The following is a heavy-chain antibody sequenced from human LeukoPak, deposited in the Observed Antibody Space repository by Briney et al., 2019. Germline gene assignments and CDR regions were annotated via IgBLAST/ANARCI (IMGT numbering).Heavy chain of an antibody. CDR1: GFTFSSYG. Sequence: GGSLRLSCAASGFTFSSYGMHWVRQAPGKGLEWVSYISSSGSSIYYADSVKGRFTISRDNAKNSLYLQMNSLRAEDTAVYYCARDGEFYYDSSSYWGQGSLVTVSS. J-gene: IGHJ4*02. V-gene: IGHV3-48*04. D-gene: IGHD3-22*01. CDR3: ARDGEFYYDSSSY. CDR2: ISSSGSSI.